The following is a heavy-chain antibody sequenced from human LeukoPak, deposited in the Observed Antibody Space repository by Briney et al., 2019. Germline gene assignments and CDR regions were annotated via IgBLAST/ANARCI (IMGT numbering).Heavy chain of an antibody. CDR2: IQYDGSNE. J-gene: IGHJ6*03. CDR1: GFSFSRYG. D-gene: IGHD2-8*01. CDR3: AKDRCSNGIGCFYYYMDV. V-gene: IGHV3-30*02. Sequence: GGSLRLSCAASGFSFSRYGMHWVRQAPGKGLEWVAYIQYDGSNEQYANSVKGRFGISRDSSKNTLYLQMNSLRAEDTAVYYCAKDRCSNGIGCFYYYMDVWGKGTTVTISS.